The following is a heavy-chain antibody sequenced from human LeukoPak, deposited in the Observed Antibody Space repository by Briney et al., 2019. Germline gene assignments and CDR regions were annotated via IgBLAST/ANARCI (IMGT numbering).Heavy chain of an antibody. CDR1: GGSISSYY. J-gene: IGHJ4*02. CDR3: ARHFRWFDY. V-gene: IGHV4-4*09. CDR2: IYTSGST. D-gene: IGHD4-23*01. Sequence: SETLSLTCTVSGGSISSYYWSWIRQPPGKGLEWIGYIYTSGSTNYNPSLKSRVTISVDTSKNQFSLKLSSVTAADTAVYYCARHFRWFDYWGQGTLVTVSS.